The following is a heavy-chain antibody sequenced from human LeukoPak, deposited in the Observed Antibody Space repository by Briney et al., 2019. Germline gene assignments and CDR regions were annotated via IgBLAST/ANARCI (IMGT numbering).Heavy chain of an antibody. CDR1: GFTFSSFD. D-gene: IGHD5-12*01. J-gene: IGHJ5*02. CDR3: ARGRYSDYTNWFDP. V-gene: IGHV3-48*03. CDR2: ISNSGSTI. Sequence: GGSLRLSCAASGFTFSSFDMNWVRQAPGKGLEWVSYISNSGSTIYYADSVKGRFTISRDNAKNSLYLQMNSLRAEDTAVYYCARGRYSDYTNWFDPWGQGTLDTVSS.